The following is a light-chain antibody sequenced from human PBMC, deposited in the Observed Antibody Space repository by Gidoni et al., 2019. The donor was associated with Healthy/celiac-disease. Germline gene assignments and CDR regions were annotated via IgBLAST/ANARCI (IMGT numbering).Light chain of an antibody. V-gene: IGKV1-39*01. Sequence: IQMTQSPSSLSASVGDRVTITCRASQSIRSYLNWYKQKPGKAPKLLIYAASSLQSGVPSRFSGSGSGTDFTLTISSLQPEDFATYYCQQRYSTPLTFXXXTKVEIK. CDR3: QQRYSTPLT. J-gene: IGKJ1*01. CDR1: QSIRSY. CDR2: AAS.